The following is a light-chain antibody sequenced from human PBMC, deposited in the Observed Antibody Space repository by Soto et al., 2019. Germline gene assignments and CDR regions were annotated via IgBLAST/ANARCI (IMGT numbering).Light chain of an antibody. Sequence: QSVLTQPPSVSEAPGQRVTISYTGSSSNIGAGYEAHWYQQVPGTAPKLLIYENNNRPSGVPDRFSGSKSGTSASLAITGLQAEDEADYYCQSYDSSLSGYVFGTGTKLTVL. J-gene: IGLJ1*01. CDR3: QSYDSSLSGYV. CDR1: SSNIGAGYE. V-gene: IGLV1-40*01. CDR2: ENN.